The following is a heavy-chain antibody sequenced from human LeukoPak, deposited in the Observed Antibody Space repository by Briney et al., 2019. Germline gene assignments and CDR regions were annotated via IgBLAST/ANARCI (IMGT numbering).Heavy chain of an antibody. Sequence: SETLSLTCAVYGGSLNGYYWSWIRQPPGKGLEWIEEVKHSGRTNYNPSLKSRVIMSVDTPKNQFSLNLNSVTAADTAVYYCARRRDWNDVLDYWGHGTQVTVSS. V-gene: IGHV4-34*01. CDR1: GGSLNGYY. CDR2: VKHSGRT. J-gene: IGHJ4*01. CDR3: ARRRDWNDVLDY. D-gene: IGHD1-1*01.